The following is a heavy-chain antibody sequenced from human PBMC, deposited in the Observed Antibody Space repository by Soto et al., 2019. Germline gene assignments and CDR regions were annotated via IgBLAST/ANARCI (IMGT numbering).Heavy chain of an antibody. Sequence: GGSLRLSCVASGFTFSNYNMNWVHQTPGKGLEWVAYISRSGDTLRYGDSVKGRFTISRDTAKDSLYLQMTNLRVEDSALYYCAREGYGDDDAFDIWGQGTMVTVSS. CDR3: AREGYGDDDAFDI. CDR1: GFTFSNYN. J-gene: IGHJ3*02. D-gene: IGHD4-17*01. CDR2: ISRSGDTL. V-gene: IGHV3-48*01.